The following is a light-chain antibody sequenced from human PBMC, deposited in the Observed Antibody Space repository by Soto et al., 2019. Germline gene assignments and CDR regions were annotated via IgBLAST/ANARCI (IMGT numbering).Light chain of an antibody. J-gene: IGKJ1*01. V-gene: IGKV1-39*01. CDR2: KAS. Sequence: DIQLTQSPSSLSASVGDRVTITCRASQSVSDWLAWYQQKPGKAPKLLIYKASSLESGVPSRFSGSGSGTDFTLTISSLQPEDFATYYCQQSYSTPRTFGQGTKVDIK. CDR3: QQSYSTPRT. CDR1: QSVSDW.